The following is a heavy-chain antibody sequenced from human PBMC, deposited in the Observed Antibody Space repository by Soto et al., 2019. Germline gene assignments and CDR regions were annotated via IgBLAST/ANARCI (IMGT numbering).Heavy chain of an antibody. CDR2: ASPDSGNA. CDR3: EVTTGY. Sequence: QVQVVQSKAEVKKPGASVKVSCKTSGYTFTDYDINWVRQAPGQGLEWMGWASPDSGNAGYAQQFQGRVSMTSDTSTSTVYMELTSLRSEDTAVYFCEVTTGYWGQGTMVTVSS. V-gene: IGHV1-8*01. J-gene: IGHJ4*02. D-gene: IGHD3-9*01. CDR1: GYTFTDYD.